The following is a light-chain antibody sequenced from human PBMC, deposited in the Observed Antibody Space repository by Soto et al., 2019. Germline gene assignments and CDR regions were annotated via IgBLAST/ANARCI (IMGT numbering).Light chain of an antibody. CDR1: ISNIERYY. Sequence: QSVLTQSPSASGTPGQRVTISCSGSISNIERYYVYWYQHLPGTAPKLLIYRDNQRPSGVPDRCSGSKSGTSASLAISGLRSEDEADYYCAAWDDSLSGPVFGGGTKLTVL. J-gene: IGLJ2*01. V-gene: IGLV1-47*01. CDR2: RDN. CDR3: AAWDDSLSGPV.